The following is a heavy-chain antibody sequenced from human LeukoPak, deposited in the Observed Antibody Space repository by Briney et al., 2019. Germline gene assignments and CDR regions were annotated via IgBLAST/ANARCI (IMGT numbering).Heavy chain of an antibody. D-gene: IGHD3-10*01. CDR2: INSDGSST. V-gene: IGHV3-74*01. Sequence: PGGSLRLSCAASGFTFSSYWMHWVRRAPGKGLVWVSRINSDGSSTSYADSVKGRFTISRDNAKNTLYLQMNSLRAEDTAVYYCARDHRGSVSRYYYYYMDVWGKGTTVTISS. CDR1: GFTFSSYW. J-gene: IGHJ6*03. CDR3: ARDHRGSVSRYYYYYMDV.